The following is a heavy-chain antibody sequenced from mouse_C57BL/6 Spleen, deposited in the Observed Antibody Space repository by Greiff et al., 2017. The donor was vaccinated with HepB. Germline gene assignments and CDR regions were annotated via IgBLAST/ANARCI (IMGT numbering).Heavy chain of an antibody. CDR3: ARETGYCDY. CDR1: GYSFTGYY. V-gene: IGHV1-42*01. J-gene: IGHJ2*01. CDR2: INPSTGGT. Sequence: EVQLQQSGPELVKPGASVKISCKASGYSFTGYYMNWVKQSPEKSLEWIGEINPSTGGTTYNQKFKAKATLTVDKSSSTAYMQLKSLTSEDSAVYYCARETGYCDYWGQGTTLTVSS.